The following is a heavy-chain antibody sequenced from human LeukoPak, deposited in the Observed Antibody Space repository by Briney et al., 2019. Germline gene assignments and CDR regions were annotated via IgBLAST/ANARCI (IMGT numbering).Heavy chain of an antibody. CDR3: AREWDLPGAYYMDV. Sequence: GGSLRLSCAASEFTFSTYWMHWVRQAPGKGLVWVSRISRDGSNTFYADSVKGRFTIPRDNAKNTLYLQMNSLRGDDTAVYYCAREWDLPGAYYMDVWGKGTTVTVSS. J-gene: IGHJ6*03. CDR2: ISRDGSNT. V-gene: IGHV3-74*01. D-gene: IGHD1-26*01. CDR1: EFTFSTYW.